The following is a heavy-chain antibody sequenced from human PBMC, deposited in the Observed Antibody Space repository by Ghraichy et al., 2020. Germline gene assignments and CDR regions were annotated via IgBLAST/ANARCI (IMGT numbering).Heavy chain of an antibody. CDR1: GFNFGSYA. CDR2: ISGSGGSP. D-gene: IGHD1-26*01. Sequence: GGSLRLSCAGSGFNFGSYALSWVRQPPGKGLEWVSAISGSGGSPYYADSVKGRFTISRDNSQNTLYLQMNSLRVEDTAVYYCAKGDYGGSYYGDDWGQGTLVAVSS. CDR3: AKGDYGGSYYGDD. V-gene: IGHV3-23*01. J-gene: IGHJ4*02.